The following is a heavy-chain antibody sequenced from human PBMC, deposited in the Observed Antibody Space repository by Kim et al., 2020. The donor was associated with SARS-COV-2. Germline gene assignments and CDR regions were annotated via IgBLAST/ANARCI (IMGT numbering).Heavy chain of an antibody. CDR3: ARDAPGRYDYVWGSYRHNNWFDP. CDR1: GYTFTSYA. Sequence: ASVKVSCKASGYTFTSYAMHWVRQAPGQRLEWMGWINAGNGNTKYSQKFQGRVTITRDTSASTAYMELSSLRSEDTAVYYCARDAPGRYDYVWGSYRHNNWFDPWGQGTLVTVSS. D-gene: IGHD3-16*02. V-gene: IGHV1-3*01. CDR2: INAGNGNT. J-gene: IGHJ5*02.